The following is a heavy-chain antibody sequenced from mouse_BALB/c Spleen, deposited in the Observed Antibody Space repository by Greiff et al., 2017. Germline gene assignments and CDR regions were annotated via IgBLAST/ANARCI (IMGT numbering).Heavy chain of an antibody. CDR2: ISYSGST. D-gene: IGHD1-1*01. CDR1: GYSITSDYA. CDR3: ARYGFLNYFDY. Sequence: EVQLVESGPGLVKPSQSLSLTCTVTGYSITSDYAWNWIRQFPGNKLEWMGYISYSGSTSYNPSLKSRISITRDTSKNQFFLQLNSVTTEDTATYYCARYGFLNYFDYWGQGTTLTVSS. V-gene: IGHV3-2*02. J-gene: IGHJ2*01.